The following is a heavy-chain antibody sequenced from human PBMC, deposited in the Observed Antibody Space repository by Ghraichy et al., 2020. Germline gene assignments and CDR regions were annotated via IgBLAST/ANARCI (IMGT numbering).Heavy chain of an antibody. D-gene: IGHD5-24*01. Sequence: GSLRLSCADSGFTFSSYSMNWVRQTPGKVLEWVSYISSSSSTIYYADSVKGRFTISRDNAKNSLYLQMNSLRAEDTAVYYCARDAVEMATIANFLDYWGHGTLVTVSS. CDR1: GFTFSSYS. J-gene: IGHJ4*01. V-gene: IGHV3-48*04. CDR3: ARDAVEMATIANFLDY. CDR2: ISSSSSTI.